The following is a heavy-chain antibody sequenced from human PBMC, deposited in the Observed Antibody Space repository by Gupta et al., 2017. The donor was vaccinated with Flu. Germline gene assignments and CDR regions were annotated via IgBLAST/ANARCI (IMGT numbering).Heavy chain of an antibody. D-gene: IGHD4-4*01. J-gene: IGHJ4*02. V-gene: IGHV3-9*01. CDR2: SKGKGDTL. CDR3: AKGMTVIGTLRGGIDN. CDR1: GFTFQAPT. Sequence: EVPLVESGGGLIHPGRSLILSCAASGFTFQAPTMHWGSQVAGQGLEWGSGSKGKGDTLADADSVRGRFCISRDNAKSSVYLQMDSLTTEDTALYFGAKGMTVIGTLRGGIDNWGQGTLGTVAS.